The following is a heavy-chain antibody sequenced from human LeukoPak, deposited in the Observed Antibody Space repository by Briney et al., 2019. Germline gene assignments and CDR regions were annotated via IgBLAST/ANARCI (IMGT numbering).Heavy chain of an antibody. V-gene: IGHV4-59*01. Sequence: PSETLSLTCSVSGASINSYYWNWIRQPPGKGLEWIGNTYYSGSTNYNPSLPSRVTISLDTSKNQFSLKMTSVTAADTAVYYCAKDWELGSWGQGTLVTISS. D-gene: IGHD1-26*01. J-gene: IGHJ5*02. CDR2: TYYSGST. CDR1: GASINSYY. CDR3: AKDWELGS.